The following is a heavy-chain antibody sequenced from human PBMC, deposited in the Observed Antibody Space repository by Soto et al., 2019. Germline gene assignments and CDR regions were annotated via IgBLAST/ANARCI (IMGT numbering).Heavy chain of an antibody. J-gene: IGHJ3*02. CDR3: ARDLEMAIIHDAFDI. CDR2: INPSSGSA. Sequence: QVQLVQSGAEVKEPGASVKLSCKASGYTFTNYYMHWVRQAPGQGLEWMGIINPSSGSAAYAQKFQGRVTMTRDRSTSTGYMEMSSLTSGDTAVYYCARDLEMAIIHDAFDIWGQGTMVSVSS. D-gene: IGHD2-21*01. V-gene: IGHV1-46*01. CDR1: GYTFTNYY.